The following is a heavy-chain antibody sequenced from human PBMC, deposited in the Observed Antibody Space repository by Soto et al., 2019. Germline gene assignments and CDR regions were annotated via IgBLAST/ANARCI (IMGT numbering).Heavy chain of an antibody. J-gene: IGHJ4*02. CDR3: ATTWVAVAGNGNLFDY. CDR1: GYTLTELS. Sequence: QVQLVQSGAEVKKPGASVKVSCKVSGYTLTELSMHWVRQAPGKGLEWMGGFDPEDGETIYAQKFQGRVTMTEATSTDTAYMELSSLRSEDTAVYYCATTWVAVAGNGNLFDYWGQGTLVTVSS. D-gene: IGHD6-19*01. CDR2: FDPEDGET. V-gene: IGHV1-24*01.